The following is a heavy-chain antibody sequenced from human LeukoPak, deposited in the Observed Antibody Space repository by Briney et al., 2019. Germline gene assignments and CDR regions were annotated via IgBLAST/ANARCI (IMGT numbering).Heavy chain of an antibody. D-gene: IGHD4-23*01. V-gene: IGHV3-21*01. CDR1: GFTFSSYA. CDR2: ISSSSYI. Sequence: KSGGSLRLSCAASGFTFSSYAMSWVRQAPGKGLEWVSSISSSSYIYYADSVKGRFTISRDNAKNSLYLQMNSLRAEDTAVYYCAREVVSPDAFDIWGQGTMVTVSS. CDR3: AREVVSPDAFDI. J-gene: IGHJ3*02.